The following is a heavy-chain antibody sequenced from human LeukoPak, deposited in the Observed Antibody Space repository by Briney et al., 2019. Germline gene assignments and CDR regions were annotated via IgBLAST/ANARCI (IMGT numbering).Heavy chain of an antibody. CDR1: GGSISGYY. V-gene: IGHV4-4*07. Sequence: PSETLSLTCTVSGGSISGYYWNWIRQSAGKGLEWIGRIYANGGTNYNPSLRSRVSMSVDTSKNQFSLKLTSVTAADTAIYYCARDFTQYRYALAEFCHPWGQGTLVSVSS. CDR2: IYANGGT. D-gene: IGHD5-18*01. CDR3: ARDFTQYRYALAEFCHP. J-gene: IGHJ1*01.